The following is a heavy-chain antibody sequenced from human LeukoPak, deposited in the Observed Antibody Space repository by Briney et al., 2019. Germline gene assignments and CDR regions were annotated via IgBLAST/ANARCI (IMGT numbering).Heavy chain of an antibody. J-gene: IGHJ4*02. Sequence: SETLSLTCTVSGGSISSSSYYWSWIRQPPGKGLEWIGEINHSGSTNYNPSLKSRVTISVDTLKNQFSLKLSSVTAADTAVYYCARSDPALRITMVRGGHKGILRYWGQGTLVTVSS. D-gene: IGHD3-10*01. CDR3: ARSDPALRITMVRGGHKGILRY. V-gene: IGHV4-39*07. CDR2: INHSGST. CDR1: GGSISSSSYY.